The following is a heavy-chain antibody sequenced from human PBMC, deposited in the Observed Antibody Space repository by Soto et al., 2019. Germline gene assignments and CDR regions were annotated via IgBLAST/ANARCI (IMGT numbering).Heavy chain of an antibody. D-gene: IGHD3-9*01. CDR3: ARTYDGVYFYWQHPKTTFDF. CDR2: IYWDDDK. V-gene: IGHV2-5*02. Sequence: QITLKESGPTLVKPTQTLTLTRTFSGFSLSTDGVGVGWIRQPPGKALEWLALIYWDDDKHYSPSLKSRLTIPKDTSKSQVVLTMTNMDPVDTATYYSARTYDGVYFYWQHPKTTFDFWGQGTLVAVSS. J-gene: IGHJ5*01. CDR1: GFSLSTDGVG.